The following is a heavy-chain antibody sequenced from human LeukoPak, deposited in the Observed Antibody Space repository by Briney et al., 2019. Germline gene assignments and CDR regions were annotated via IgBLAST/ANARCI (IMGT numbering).Heavy chain of an antibody. CDR3: ARETPDGYDY. Sequence: GGSLRLSCTASGFTFGDYAMNWVRQAPGKGLEWVSSISSSSSDRYYADSVKGRFTISRDNAKNSLYLQMNSLRAEDTAIFYCARETPDGYDYWGQGTLVTVSS. CDR1: GFTFGDYA. D-gene: IGHD5-24*01. V-gene: IGHV3-21*01. CDR2: ISSSSSDR. J-gene: IGHJ4*02.